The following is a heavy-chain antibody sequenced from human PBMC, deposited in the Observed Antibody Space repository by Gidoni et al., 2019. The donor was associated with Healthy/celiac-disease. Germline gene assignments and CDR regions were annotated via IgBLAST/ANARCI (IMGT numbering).Heavy chain of an antibody. D-gene: IGHD2-15*01. J-gene: IGHJ4*02. Sequence: QVQLQQWGAGLLKPSETLSLTCAVYGGSFRGYYWSWIRQPPGKGLEWIGEINHSGSTNYNPSLKSRVTISVDTSKNQFSLKLSSVTAADTAVYYCARGGPVVVVAATEGNFDYWGQGTLVTVSS. CDR2: INHSGST. CDR1: GGSFRGYY. CDR3: ARGGPVVVVAATEGNFDY. V-gene: IGHV4-34*01.